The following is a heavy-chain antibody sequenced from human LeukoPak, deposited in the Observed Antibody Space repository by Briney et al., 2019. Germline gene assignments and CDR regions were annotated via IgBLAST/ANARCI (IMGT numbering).Heavy chain of an antibody. CDR3: ARDTHYYYYGMDV. J-gene: IGHJ6*02. V-gene: IGHV3-7*01. CDR1: GFTFSSYW. Sequence: GGSLRLSWAASGFTFSSYWMSWVRQAPGKGLEWVANIKQDGSEKYYVDSVKGRFTISRDNAKNSLYLQMNSLRAEDTAVYYCARDTHYYYYGMDVWGQGTTVTVSS. CDR2: IKQDGSEK.